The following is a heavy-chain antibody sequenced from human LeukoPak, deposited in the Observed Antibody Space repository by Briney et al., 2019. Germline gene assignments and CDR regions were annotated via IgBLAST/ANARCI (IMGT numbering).Heavy chain of an antibody. CDR1: GYTFTDYY. D-gene: IGHD3-3*01. CDR3: ASGGGADYWSGYYLDY. J-gene: IGHJ4*02. Sequence: ASMKVSCKASGYTFTDYYLHWVRQAPGQGLAWMGWINPNSGGTNYAQNFQGRVTMTRDTSISTAYLELSRLRSDDTAVYYCASGGGADYWSGYYLDYWGQGTLVTVSS. CDR2: INPNSGGT. V-gene: IGHV1-2*02.